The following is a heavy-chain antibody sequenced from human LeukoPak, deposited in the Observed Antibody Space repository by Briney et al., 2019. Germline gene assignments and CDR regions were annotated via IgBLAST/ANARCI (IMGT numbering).Heavy chain of an antibody. CDR3: ARWGLGPSFDS. J-gene: IGHJ4*02. D-gene: IGHD1-26*01. V-gene: IGHV3-21*01. Sequence: GGSLTLSRPASGFMLNRYSMTWVRQAPGKGLEGVTYISGGSDYLYYTEAVKGRFNISRDNAKKSLYLKLNSLRVEDTAVYYCARWGLGPSFDSWGQGTLVTVSS. CDR1: GFMLNRYS. CDR2: ISGGSDYL.